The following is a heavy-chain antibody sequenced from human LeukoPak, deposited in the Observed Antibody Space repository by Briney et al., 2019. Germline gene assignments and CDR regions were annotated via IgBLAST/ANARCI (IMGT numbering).Heavy chain of an antibody. CDR1: GGSISSSSYY. J-gene: IGHJ4*02. CDR2: INHSGST. D-gene: IGHD3-9*01. CDR3: ARTELRYFDWLLPRGLGYYFDY. V-gene: IGHV4-39*07. Sequence: SETLSLTCTVSGGSISSSSYYWSWIRQPPGKGLEWIGEINHSGSTNYNPSLKSRVTISVDTSKNQFSLKLSSVTAADTAVYYCARTELRYFDWLLPRGLGYYFDYWGQGTLVTVSS.